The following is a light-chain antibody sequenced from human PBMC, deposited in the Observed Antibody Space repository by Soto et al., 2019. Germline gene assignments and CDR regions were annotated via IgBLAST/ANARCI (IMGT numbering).Light chain of an antibody. CDR1: QSLLHSNGNNY. J-gene: IGKJ3*01. V-gene: IGKV2-28*01. Sequence: EIVMTQSPLYLSVTPGESASISCRSSQSLLHSNGNNYLDWYLQRPGQSPQLLVYLGSTRASGVPDRFSASGSGTDFTLQISRVEADDVGVHYCMQALQTPVFGPGTKVDLK. CDR3: MQALQTPV. CDR2: LGS.